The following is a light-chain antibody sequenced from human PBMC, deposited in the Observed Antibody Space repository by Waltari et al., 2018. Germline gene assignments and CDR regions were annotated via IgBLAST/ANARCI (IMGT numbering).Light chain of an antibody. CDR1: QSIVDA. V-gene: IGKV3-11*01. Sequence: VLTQSPATLSLSPGDRAALSCRASQSIVDAIAWYHHRPGQTPRRLISDASNRAPDIPARFSGSGSGTYFTLTISSLERDDFAVYYCQQRRNWPLSFGQGTRLEIK. J-gene: IGKJ5*01. CDR2: DAS. CDR3: QQRRNWPLS.